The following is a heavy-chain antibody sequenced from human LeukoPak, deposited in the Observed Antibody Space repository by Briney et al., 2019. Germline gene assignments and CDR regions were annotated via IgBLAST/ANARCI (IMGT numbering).Heavy chain of an antibody. D-gene: IGHD2-2*02. V-gene: IGHV3-23*01. CDR3: AKDPPIYCSSTSCYTGGDWFDP. J-gene: IGHJ5*02. Sequence: GGSLRFSAVASGFTCSDIAVGWVPPGPGKGLEYIFYISYIGSSTDYADSVKGRFTISRDNSKNTLYLQMNSLRAEDTAVYYCAKDPPIYCSSTSCYTGGDWFDPWGQGTLVTVSS. CDR2: ISYIGSST. CDR1: GFTCSDIA.